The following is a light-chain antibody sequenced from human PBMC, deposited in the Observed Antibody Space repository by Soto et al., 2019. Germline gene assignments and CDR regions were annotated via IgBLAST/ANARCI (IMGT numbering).Light chain of an antibody. Sequence: IVLTQSPATLSLSLWERATISCSASQSVSSSYLAWYQQKPGQAPRLLIYGASSRATGIPDRFSGSGSGTDFTLTISRLEPEDLAVYYCQQFGSSPWTFGQGTKV. V-gene: IGKV3-20*01. CDR3: QQFGSSPWT. J-gene: IGKJ1*01. CDR2: GAS. CDR1: QSVSSSY.